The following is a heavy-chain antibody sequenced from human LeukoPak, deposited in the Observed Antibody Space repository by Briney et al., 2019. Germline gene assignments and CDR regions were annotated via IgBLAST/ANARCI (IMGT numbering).Heavy chain of an antibody. CDR3: AREQYYYDSSGYYLTD. D-gene: IGHD3-22*01. CDR1: GYTFTGYY. CDR2: INPNSGGT. Sequence: ASVKVSCKASGYTFTGYYMHWVRQAPGQGLEWMGWINPNSGGTSYAQKFQGRVTMTRDTSISTAYMELSRLRSDDTAVYYCAREQYYYDSSGYYLTDWGQGTLVTVSS. V-gene: IGHV1-2*02. J-gene: IGHJ4*02.